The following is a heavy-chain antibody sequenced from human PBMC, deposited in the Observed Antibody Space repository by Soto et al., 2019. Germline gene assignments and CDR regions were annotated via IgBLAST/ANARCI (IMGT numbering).Heavy chain of an antibody. CDR1: GFTFSSYA. V-gene: IGHV3-23*01. J-gene: IGHJ4*02. CDR2: ISVSGGST. CDR3: AKDLGCSYGYYFDF. D-gene: IGHD5-18*01. Sequence: GGSLRLSCAASGFTFSSYAMSWVRQAPGKGLEWVSAISVSGGSTYYADSVKGRFTISRDNSKNTLFLQMNSLRAEDTAVFYCAKDLGCSYGYYFDFWGQGTLVTVSS.